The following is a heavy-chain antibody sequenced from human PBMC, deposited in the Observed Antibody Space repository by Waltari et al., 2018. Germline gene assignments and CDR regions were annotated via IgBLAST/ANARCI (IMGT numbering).Heavy chain of an antibody. CDR3: AREGVSIAAAGTGAFDI. J-gene: IGHJ3*02. D-gene: IGHD6-13*01. Sequence: QVQLVQSGAEVKKPGASVKVSCKASGYTFTGYYMHWVRQAPGQGLEWMGWINPNSGGTNYAQKFQGRVTMTRDTSISTAYMELSRLRSDDTAVYYCAREGVSIAAAGTGAFDIWGQGTMVTVSS. CDR2: INPNSGGT. V-gene: IGHV1-2*02. CDR1: GYTFTGYY.